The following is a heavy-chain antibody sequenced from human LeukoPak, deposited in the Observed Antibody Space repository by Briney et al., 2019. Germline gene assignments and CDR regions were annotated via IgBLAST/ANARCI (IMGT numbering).Heavy chain of an antibody. V-gene: IGHV3-9*01. CDR2: ISWNSGSI. D-gene: IGHD6-19*01. J-gene: IGHJ4*02. CDR3: AKSSREDSSGWFDY. CDR1: GFTFDDYA. Sequence: GRSLRLSCAASGFTFDDYAMHWVRQAPGKGLEWVSGISWNSGSIGYADSVKGRFTISRDNAKNSLYLQMNSLRAEDTALYYCAKSSREDSSGWFDYWGQGTLDTVSS.